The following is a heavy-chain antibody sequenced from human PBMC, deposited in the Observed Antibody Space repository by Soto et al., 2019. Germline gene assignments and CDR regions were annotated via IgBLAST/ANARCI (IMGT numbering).Heavy chain of an antibody. D-gene: IGHD6-6*01. Sequence: QVQLVESGGGVVQPGRSLRLSCAASGFTFSSYGMHWVRQAPGKGLEWVALIWYDGSNKYYADSVKGRFTISRDNSKNTVYLQMNSLRAEDTAVYYCARDWRSSSPSAFDCWGQGTLVTVSS. J-gene: IGHJ4*02. CDR2: IWYDGSNK. CDR1: GFTFSSYG. CDR3: ARDWRSSSPSAFDC. V-gene: IGHV3-33*01.